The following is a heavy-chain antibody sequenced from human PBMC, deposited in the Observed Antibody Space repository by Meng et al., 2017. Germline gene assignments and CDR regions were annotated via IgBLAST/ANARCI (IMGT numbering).Heavy chain of an antibody. D-gene: IGHD6-13*01. CDR1: GGSISRSSYY. CDR3: ARDGIAAAGTGRSYFQH. CDR2: IYYSGST. V-gene: IGHV4-39*07. Sequence: QDAGPGLVKPSEALSLPCTVSGGSISRSSYYWGWIRQPPGKGLEWIGSIYYSGSTYYNPSLKSRVTISVDTSKNQFSLKLSSVTAADTAVYYCARDGIAAAGTGRSYFQHWGQGTLVTVSS. J-gene: IGHJ1*01.